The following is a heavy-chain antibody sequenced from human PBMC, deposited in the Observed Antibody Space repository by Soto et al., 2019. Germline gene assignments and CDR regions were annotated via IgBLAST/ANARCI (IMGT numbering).Heavy chain of an antibody. CDR2: IYHSGST. D-gene: IGHD2-8*01. J-gene: IGHJ6*02. V-gene: IGHV4-4*02. CDR3: ARDQYCTNGVCYYYYYYGMDV. Sequence: SETLSLICAVSGGSISSSNGWSWVRQPPGKGLEWIGEIYHSGSTNYNPSLKSRVTISVDKSKNQFSLKLSSVTAADTAVYYCARDQYCTNGVCYYYYYYGMDVWGQGTTVTVSS. CDR1: GGSISSSNG.